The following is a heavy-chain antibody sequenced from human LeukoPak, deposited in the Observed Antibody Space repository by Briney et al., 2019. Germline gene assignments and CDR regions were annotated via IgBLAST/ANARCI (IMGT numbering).Heavy chain of an antibody. Sequence: GGSLRLSCAASGFTFSSYAMSWVRQAPGKGLEWVSAISGSGGSTYYADSVKGRFTITRDNSKNTLYLQMNSLRAEDTAVYYCAKASSGWYARWFDPWGQGTLVTVSS. CDR3: AKASSGWYARWFDP. CDR1: GFTFSSYA. J-gene: IGHJ5*02. CDR2: ISGSGGST. D-gene: IGHD6-19*01. V-gene: IGHV3-23*01.